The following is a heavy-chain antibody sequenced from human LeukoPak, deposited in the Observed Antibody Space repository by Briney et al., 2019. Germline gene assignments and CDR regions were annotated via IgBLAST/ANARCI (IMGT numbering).Heavy chain of an antibody. CDR1: GLTFSTYG. CDR2: ISGSGDAT. D-gene: IGHD1-26*01. CDR3: AKDRLGAMLYFDY. J-gene: IGHJ4*02. V-gene: IGHV3-23*01. Sequence: GGTLRLSCATSGLTFSTYGMSWVRQAPGKGLDWVSAISGSGDATYFADSVKGWFTISRDNSKNTLYLQMRSLRAEDTAVYYCAKDRLGAMLYFDYWGQGTLVTVSS.